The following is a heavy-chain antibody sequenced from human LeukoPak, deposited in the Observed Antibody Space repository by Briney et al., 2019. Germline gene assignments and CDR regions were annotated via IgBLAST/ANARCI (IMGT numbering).Heavy chain of an antibody. CDR1: GFAFSSYW. V-gene: IGHV3-74*01. J-gene: IGHJ4*02. D-gene: IGHD1-14*01. CDR2: ISGDGSST. CDR3: AITPRLDY. Sequence: GSLRLSFAGSGFAFSSYWMHWVRPAPGKGLVWVSRISGDGSSTTYADSVKGRFTISRDNAKNTLYLQMNSLRAEDTAVYYCAITPRLDYWGQGTLVTVSS.